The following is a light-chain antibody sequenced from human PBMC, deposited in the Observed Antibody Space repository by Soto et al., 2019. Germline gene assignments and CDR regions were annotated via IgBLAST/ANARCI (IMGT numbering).Light chain of an antibody. CDR1: QNISRS. J-gene: IGKJ5*01. CDR3: QQYTNWPSIP. V-gene: IGKV3-15*01. Sequence: EIVMTQSPATLSVSPGERATLSCRASQNISRSLAWYQQKSGQAPRLLIYGASTRATGIPARFSGSRSGREFTLTISSLQSEDLAVYYGQQYTNWPSIPVGQVTRLAVK. CDR2: GAS.